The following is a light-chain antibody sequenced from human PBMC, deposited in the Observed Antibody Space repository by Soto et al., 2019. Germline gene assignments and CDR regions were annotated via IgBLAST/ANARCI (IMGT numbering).Light chain of an antibody. CDR2: AAS. CDR1: QGISNY. J-gene: IGKJ5*01. Sequence: GDRVTITCRASQGISNYLAWYQQKPGKVPKLLIYAASTLQSGVPSRFSGGGSGTDFTLTISSVQPEDVVTYYCQKYNSAPLTFGQGTRLEIK. CDR3: QKYNSAPLT. V-gene: IGKV1-27*01.